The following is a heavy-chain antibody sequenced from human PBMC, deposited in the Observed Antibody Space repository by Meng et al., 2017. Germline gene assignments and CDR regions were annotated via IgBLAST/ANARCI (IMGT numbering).Heavy chain of an antibody. D-gene: IGHD6-19*01. Sequence: EVQLAGTGGGFIPPGGPLGLSCTASGFSVTTSYMSWVRQAPGKGLEWVSVIYRGGSTYYADAVKGRFSISRDNSKNTLYLQMNSLRAEDTAVYFCARDSSSGWYHNYWGQGTLVTVSS. J-gene: IGHJ4*02. CDR3: ARDSSSGWYHNY. V-gene: IGHV3-53*02. CDR1: GFSVTTSY. CDR2: IYRGGST.